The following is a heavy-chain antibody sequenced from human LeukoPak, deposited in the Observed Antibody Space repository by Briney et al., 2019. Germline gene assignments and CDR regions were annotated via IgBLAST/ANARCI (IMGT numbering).Heavy chain of an antibody. J-gene: IGHJ4*02. D-gene: IGHD6-19*01. CDR1: GGSISSSSYY. CDR2: IYFSGTT. CDR3: ARGPQWPGYYYFDY. Sequence: PSETLSLTCTVSGGSISSSSYYWGWIRQPPGKGLEWIGSIYFSGTTYYNPSLKSRVIISVDTSKNQFSLKLNSVTAADTAVYYCARGPQWPGYYYFDYWGQGTLVTVSS. V-gene: IGHV4-39*01.